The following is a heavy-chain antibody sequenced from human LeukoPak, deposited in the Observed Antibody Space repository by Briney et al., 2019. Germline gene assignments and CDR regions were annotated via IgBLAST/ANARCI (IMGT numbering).Heavy chain of an antibody. V-gene: IGHV1-18*01. D-gene: IGHD6-6*01. Sequence: ASVKVSCKASGYTFTSYGITWVRQAPGQGLEWMGWISPYNGNTNYAQKLQGRVTMTTDTSTSTAYMGLRSLRSDDTAVYYCAREPYSSSSDYWGQGTLVTVSS. CDR2: ISPYNGNT. J-gene: IGHJ4*02. CDR1: GYTFTSYG. CDR3: AREPYSSSSDY.